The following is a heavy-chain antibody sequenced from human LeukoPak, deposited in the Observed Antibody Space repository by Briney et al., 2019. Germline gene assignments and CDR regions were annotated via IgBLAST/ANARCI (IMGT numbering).Heavy chain of an antibody. CDR2: ISSSGSTI. D-gene: IGHD2-15*01. CDR1: GFTFSDYY. J-gene: IGHJ4*02. CDR3: AKEGGYCSGGSCYYDY. V-gene: IGHV3-11*01. Sequence: GGSLRLSCAASGFTFSDYYMSWIRQAPGKGLEWVSYISSSGSTIYYADSVKGRFTISRDNSKNSLYLQMNSLRAEDTALYYCAKEGGYCSGGSCYYDYWGQGTLVTVSS.